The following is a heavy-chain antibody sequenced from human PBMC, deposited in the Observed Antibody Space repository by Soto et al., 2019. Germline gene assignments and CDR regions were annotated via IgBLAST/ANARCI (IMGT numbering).Heavy chain of an antibody. CDR2: IYTSGST. CDR3: AREGMYYYGSGSYYTSVDY. J-gene: IGHJ4*02. D-gene: IGHD3-10*01. V-gene: IGHV4-4*07. CDR1: GGSISSYY. Sequence: SETLSLTCTVSGGSISSYYWSWIRQPAGKGLEWIGRIYTSGSTNYNPSLKSRVTMSVDTSKNQFSLKLSSVTAADTAVYYCAREGMYYYGSGSYYTSVDYWGQGTLVTVSS.